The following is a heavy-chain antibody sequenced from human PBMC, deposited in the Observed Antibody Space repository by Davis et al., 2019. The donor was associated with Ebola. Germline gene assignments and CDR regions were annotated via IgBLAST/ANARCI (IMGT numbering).Heavy chain of an antibody. CDR3: TSVPSGSQNDY. J-gene: IGHJ4*02. Sequence: GGSLRLSCAASGFTFSSYSMNWVRQAPGKGLEWVSSISSSSSYIYYADSVKGRFTISRDNAKNSLYLQMNSLKTEDTAVYYCTSVPSGSQNDYWGQGTLVTVSS. V-gene: IGHV3-21*04. D-gene: IGHD1-26*01. CDR2: ISSSSSYI. CDR1: GFTFSSYS.